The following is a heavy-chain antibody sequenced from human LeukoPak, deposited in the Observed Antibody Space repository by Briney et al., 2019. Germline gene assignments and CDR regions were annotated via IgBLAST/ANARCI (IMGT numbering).Heavy chain of an antibody. CDR3: ARDFGNYFDY. CDR1: GXXXXXXX. V-gene: IGHV3-66*01. Sequence: GGXLXLXXAASGXXXXXXXXXXXXQAPGXXLEWXXXXYSGGSXXXXXSVXGXXTIXXXNSKNTLNLQMNSLRAEDTAVYYCARDFGNYFDYWGQGTLVTVSS. D-gene: IGHD1-14*01. J-gene: IGHJ4*02. CDR2: XYSGGSX.